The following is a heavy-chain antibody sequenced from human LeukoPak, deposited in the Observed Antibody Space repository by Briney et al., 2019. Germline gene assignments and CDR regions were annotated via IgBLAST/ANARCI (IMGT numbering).Heavy chain of an antibody. J-gene: IGHJ4*02. CDR1: GGSISSYY. CDR2: IYYSGST. CDR3: ARRLSTRSYYLDD. D-gene: IGHD2/OR15-2a*01. V-gene: IGHV4-59*08. Sequence: PSETLSLTCTVSGGSISSYYWSWIRQPPGKGLEWIGYIYYSGSTNYNPSLKSRVTISVDTSKNQFSLKLSSVTAADTAVYYCARRLSTRSYYLDDWGQGTLVTVSS.